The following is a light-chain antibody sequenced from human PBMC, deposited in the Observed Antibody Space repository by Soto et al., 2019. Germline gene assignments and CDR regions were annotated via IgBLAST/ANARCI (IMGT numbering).Light chain of an antibody. V-gene: IGKV1D-13*01. Sequence: IELTQSPSSLSASVGDRVIITCRASLSISRYLHWYQQKPGKAPKLLIYDASSLESGVPSRFSGSGSGTEFTLTISSLQSEDFAVYYCQQYNNWPPLTFGGGTKVDI. J-gene: IGKJ4*01. CDR3: QQYNNWPPLT. CDR2: DAS. CDR1: LSISRY.